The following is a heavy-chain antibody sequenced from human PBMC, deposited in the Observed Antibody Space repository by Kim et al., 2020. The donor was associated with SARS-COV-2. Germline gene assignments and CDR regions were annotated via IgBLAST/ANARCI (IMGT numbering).Heavy chain of an antibody. CDR2: IKQDGSEK. Sequence: GGSLRLSCAASGFTFSSYWMSWVRQAPGKGLEWVANIKQDGSEKYYVDSVKGRFTISRDNAKNSLYLQMNSLRAEDTAVYYCARDPMSSSWYGIVGYYDMDVWGQGATVTVSS. CDR1: GFTFSSYW. J-gene: IGHJ6*02. V-gene: IGHV3-7*03. CDR3: ARDPMSSSWYGIVGYYDMDV. D-gene: IGHD6-13*01.